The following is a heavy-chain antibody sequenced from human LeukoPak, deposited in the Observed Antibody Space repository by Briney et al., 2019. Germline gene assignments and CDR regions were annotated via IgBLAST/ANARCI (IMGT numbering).Heavy chain of an antibody. CDR3: ASRGGYKFRFTDYYYYYMDV. Sequence: SETLSLTCAVYGGSFSGHYWSWIRQPPGKGLEWVGEINHSGNTNYNPSLKSRVTISVDTSKNQFYLKLGSVTAADTSVYYCASRGGYKFRFTDYYYYYMDVWGNVTTVTVSS. V-gene: IGHV4-34*01. D-gene: IGHD5-24*01. CDR2: INHSGNT. CDR1: GGSFSGHY. J-gene: IGHJ6*03.